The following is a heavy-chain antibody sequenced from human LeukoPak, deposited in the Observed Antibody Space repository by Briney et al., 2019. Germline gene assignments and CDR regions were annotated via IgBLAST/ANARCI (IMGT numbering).Heavy chain of an antibody. Sequence: GGSLRLSCAASGFTFSDYGIHWVRQAPGKGLEWVAFIRYDGSDRYYADSVKGRFTISRDNSKNTLYLQMNSLRPEDTAVYYCAKDNAGTVDYWGQGTLVTVSS. J-gene: IGHJ4*02. D-gene: IGHD6-13*01. CDR3: AKDNAGTVDY. CDR2: IRYDGSDR. CDR1: GFTFSDYG. V-gene: IGHV3-30*02.